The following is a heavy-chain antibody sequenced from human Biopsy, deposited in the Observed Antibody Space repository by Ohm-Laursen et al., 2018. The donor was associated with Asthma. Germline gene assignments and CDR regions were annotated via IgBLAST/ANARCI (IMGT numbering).Heavy chain of an antibody. CDR3: ARKAGSCISRTCYSLDF. V-gene: IGHV1-69*13. Sequence: ASVKVSCKSLGGTFNTYVIGWVRQAPGQGLEWMGGINSVFGTTTYPQKFQDRVTITADDSTSTVYMELSSLRSEDTAVYYCARKAGSCISRTCYSLDFWGQGTLVIVS. D-gene: IGHD2-2*01. CDR2: INSVFGTT. CDR1: GGTFNTYV. J-gene: IGHJ4*02.